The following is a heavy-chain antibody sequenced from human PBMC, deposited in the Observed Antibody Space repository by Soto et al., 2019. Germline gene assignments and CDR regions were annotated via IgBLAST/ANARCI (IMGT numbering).Heavy chain of an antibody. D-gene: IGHD3-10*01. J-gene: IGHJ4*02. CDR2: IYYSGST. V-gene: IGHV4-31*03. CDR3: ARFYGSGSYEESYFDY. CDR1: GGSISSCGYY. Sequence: QVQLQESGPGLVKPSQTLSLTCTVSGGSISSCGYYWSWIRQHPGKGLEWIGYIYYSGSTYYNPSLKSRVTISVDTSKNQFSLKLSSVTAADTAVYYCARFYGSGSYEESYFDYWGQGTLVTVSS.